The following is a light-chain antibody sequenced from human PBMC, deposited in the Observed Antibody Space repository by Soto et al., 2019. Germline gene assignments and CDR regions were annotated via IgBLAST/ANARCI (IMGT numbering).Light chain of an antibody. V-gene: IGKV3-15*01. Sequence: EIVMTQSPATLSVSPGERATLSCRASQSVSSNLAWYQQRPGQAPRLLIYETSTRATGIPARFSGSGSGTEFTLTISNLQSEDFAVYYCQQYNKWPPMTFGQGTKLEIK. CDR2: ETS. J-gene: IGKJ2*01. CDR3: QQYNKWPPMT. CDR1: QSVSSN.